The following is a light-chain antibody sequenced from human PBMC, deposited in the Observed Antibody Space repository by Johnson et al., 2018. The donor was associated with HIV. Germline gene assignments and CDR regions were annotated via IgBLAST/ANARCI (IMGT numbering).Light chain of an antibody. CDR2: DNN. J-gene: IGLJ1*01. Sequence: QSVLTQPPSVSAAPGQKVTISCSGTSSNIGNNYVSWYQQFTGTAPKLLIYDNNKRPSGIPDRFTGSKSGTSATLCITGPQNGDEAAHYCGTWDSSVGAYVSGTGPNVTVL. CDR3: GTWDSSVGAYV. CDR1: SSNIGNNY. V-gene: IGLV1-51*01.